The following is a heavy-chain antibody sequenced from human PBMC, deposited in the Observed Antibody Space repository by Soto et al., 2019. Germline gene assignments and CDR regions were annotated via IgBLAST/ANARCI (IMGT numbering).Heavy chain of an antibody. CDR3: ARDTMIDAFGLGSLDY. J-gene: IGHJ4*02. Sequence: QVQLVQSGAEVKKPGASVKVSCKASGYTFRSFGVSWVRQAPGQGPEWMGWISGYNGKTTYTQKVQGRVTMTTDTSTNTAYMELRSLRSDDTAVYYFARDTMIDAFGLGSLDYWGQGTVVTVSS. CDR1: GYTFRSFG. CDR2: ISGYNGKT. D-gene: IGHD3-10*01. V-gene: IGHV1-18*04.